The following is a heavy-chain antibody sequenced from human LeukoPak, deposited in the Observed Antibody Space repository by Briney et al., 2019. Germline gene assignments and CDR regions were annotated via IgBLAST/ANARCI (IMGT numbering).Heavy chain of an antibody. D-gene: IGHD6-19*01. CDR3: ARSKVAVAGTFDY. J-gene: IGHJ4*02. Sequence: PGGSLRLSCAASGFTFSSYSMNWVRQAPGEGLEWVSSISSSSSYIYYADSVKGRFTISRDNSKNTLYLQMNSLRAEDTAVYYCARSKVAVAGTFDYWGQGTLVTVSS. CDR2: ISSSSSYI. CDR1: GFTFSSYS. V-gene: IGHV3-21*04.